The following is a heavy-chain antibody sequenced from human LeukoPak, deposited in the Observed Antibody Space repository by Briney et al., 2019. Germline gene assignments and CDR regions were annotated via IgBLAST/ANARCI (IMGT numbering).Heavy chain of an antibody. J-gene: IGHJ4*02. CDR1: GFTFSSYS. Sequence: PGGSLRLSCAASGFTFSSYSMNWVRQAPGKGLEWVSYISSSSSTIYYADSVKGRFTISRDNSKNTLYLQMNSLRAEDTAVYYCANQGFYSSSWFFDYWGQGALVTVSS. CDR3: ANQGFYSSSWFFDY. D-gene: IGHD6-13*01. CDR2: ISSSSSTI. V-gene: IGHV3-48*01.